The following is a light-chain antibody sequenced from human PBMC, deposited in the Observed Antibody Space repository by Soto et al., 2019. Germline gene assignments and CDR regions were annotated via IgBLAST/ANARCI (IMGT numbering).Light chain of an antibody. CDR1: SSDVGSYNL. CDR3: CSYADSSTLI. Sequence: QSALTQPASVSGSPGQSITISCTGTSSDVGSYNLVSWYQQHPGKAPKLMIYEGSKRPLGVSNRFSGSKSGNTASLTISGLQAEDEADYYCCSYADSSTLIFGGGTKLTVL. CDR2: EGS. V-gene: IGLV2-23*01. J-gene: IGLJ2*01.